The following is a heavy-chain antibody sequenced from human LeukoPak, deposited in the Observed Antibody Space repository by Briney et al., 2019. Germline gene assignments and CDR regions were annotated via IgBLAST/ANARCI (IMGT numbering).Heavy chain of an antibody. CDR1: GFTFSNYW. CDR3: AREFGYRGYIDY. J-gene: IGHJ4*03. CDR2: IDHIEREK. V-gene: IGHV3-7*03. D-gene: IGHD5-12*01. Sequence: GGSLRLSCAASGFTFSNYWMSWVRQAPGKGLDWVANIDHIEREKYYVDSVKGRFTISRDNAKNSLYVQINSLRADDTGVYYCAREFGYRGYIDYWGLGTLVTVSS.